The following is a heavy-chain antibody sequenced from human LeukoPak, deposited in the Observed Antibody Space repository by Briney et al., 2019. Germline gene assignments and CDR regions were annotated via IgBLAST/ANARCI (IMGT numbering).Heavy chain of an antibody. CDR2: IGTAGDT. V-gene: IGHV3-13*01. CDR1: GFTFSSYD. CDR3: ARGAAAGTTDY. Sequence: GGSLRLSCAASGFTFSSYDMHWVRQATGKGLEWVSAIGTAGDTYYPGSVKGRFTISRENAKNSLCLQMNSLRAGDTAVYYCARGAAAGTTDYWGQGTLVTVSS. D-gene: IGHD6-13*01. J-gene: IGHJ4*02.